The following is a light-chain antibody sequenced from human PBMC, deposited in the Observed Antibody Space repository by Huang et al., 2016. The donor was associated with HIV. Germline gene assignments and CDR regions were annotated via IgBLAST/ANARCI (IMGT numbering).Light chain of an antibody. V-gene: IGKV4-1*01. J-gene: IGKJ4*01. CDR1: QTISYNKNY. CDR3: QQYYSKPLT. Sequence: DIVMTQSPDSLAVSLGERATINCKSSQTISYNKNYLAWYQQKPGQSPKLLIYWASTRESRVPDRFSGSGSGTDFTLTISSLQAEDVAVYYCQQYYSKPLTFGGGTKVEIK. CDR2: WAS.